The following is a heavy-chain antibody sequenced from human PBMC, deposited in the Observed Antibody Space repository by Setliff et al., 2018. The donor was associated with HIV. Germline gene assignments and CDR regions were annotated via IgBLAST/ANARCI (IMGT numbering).Heavy chain of an antibody. CDR2: ISGSGSAM. CDR1: GFTFSSYE. V-gene: IGHV3-48*03. CDR3: ARGHYFKDV. J-gene: IGHJ6*02. D-gene: IGHD3-22*01. Sequence: GESLKISCAASGFTFSSYEMNWVRQAPGKGLEWVSYISGSGSAMYYADSVEGRFTISRDNAKNSLYLQMNSLRAEDTAVYHCARGHYFKDVWGQGTTVTSP.